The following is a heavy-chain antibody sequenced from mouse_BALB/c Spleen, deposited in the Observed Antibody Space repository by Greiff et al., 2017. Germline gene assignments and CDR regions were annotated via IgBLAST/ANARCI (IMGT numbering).Heavy chain of an antibody. D-gene: IGHD2-1*01. J-gene: IGHJ1*01. V-gene: IGHV5-6-5*01. Sequence: EVMLVESGGGLVKPGGSLKLSCAASGFTFSSYAMSWVRQTPEKRLEWVASISSGGSTYYPDSVKGRFTISRDNARNILYLQMSSLRSEDTAMYYCARGGGNHWYFDVWGAGTTVTVSS. CDR2: ISSGGST. CDR3: ARGGGNHWYFDV. CDR1: GFTFSSYA.